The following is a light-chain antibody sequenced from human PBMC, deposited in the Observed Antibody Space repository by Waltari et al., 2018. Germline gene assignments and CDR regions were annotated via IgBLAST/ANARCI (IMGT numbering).Light chain of an antibody. CDR2: KAS. CDR1: QNINSW. Sequence: IKMTHPPSTLSASVEARVTITCRASQNINSWLAWYQQKPGKTPNLLIYKASNLESGVPSRFGGSGSGTEFTLTISSLQPDDFATYYCQHYTSYSPTFGQGTKVEIK. V-gene: IGKV1-5*03. J-gene: IGKJ1*01. CDR3: QHYTSYSPT.